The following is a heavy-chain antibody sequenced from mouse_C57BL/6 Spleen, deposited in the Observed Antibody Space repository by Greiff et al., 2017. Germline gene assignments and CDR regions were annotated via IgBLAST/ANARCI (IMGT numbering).Heavy chain of an antibody. V-gene: IGHV1-54*01. J-gene: IGHJ4*01. D-gene: IGHD1-1*01. CDR1: GYAFTNYL. Sequence: VQLQESGAELVRPGTSVKVSCKASGYAFTNYLIEWVKQRPGQGLEWIGVINPGSGGTNYNEKFKGKATLTADKSSSTAYMQLSSLTSEDSAVYFCASRYYYGYAMDYWGQGTSVTVSS. CDR3: ASRYYYGYAMDY. CDR2: INPGSGGT.